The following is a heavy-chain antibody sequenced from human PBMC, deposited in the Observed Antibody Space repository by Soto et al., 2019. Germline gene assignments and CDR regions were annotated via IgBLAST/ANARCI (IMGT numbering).Heavy chain of an antibody. V-gene: IGHV4-34*01. Sequence: VQLQQWGAGVLKPSETLSLTCAAHGGSFSGFQWSWIRQAPGKGLEGIGEINHNGDTNYNPSLKSRVTISIDTSKNEFSLKLTSVTAGDTARYYCAREWGFCDGTRCFPLFYYWGQGVLVTVSS. CDR3: AREWGFCDGTRCFPLFYY. CDR2: INHNGDT. J-gene: IGHJ4*02. CDR1: GGSFSGFQ. D-gene: IGHD2-2*01.